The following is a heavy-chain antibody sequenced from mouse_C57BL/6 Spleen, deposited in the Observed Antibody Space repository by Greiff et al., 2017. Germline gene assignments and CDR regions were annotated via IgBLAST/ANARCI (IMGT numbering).Heavy chain of an antibody. CDR1: GYTFTSYW. J-gene: IGHJ1*03. V-gene: IGHV1-7*01. D-gene: IGHD4-1*01. Sequence: VQGVESGAELAKPGASVKLSCKASGYTFTSYWMHWVKQRPGQGLEWIGYINPSSGYTKYNQKFKDKATLTADKASSTAYMQLSSLTYEDSAVYYCAREGTGTEGYFDVWGTGTTVTVSS. CDR3: AREGTGTEGYFDV. CDR2: INPSSGYT.